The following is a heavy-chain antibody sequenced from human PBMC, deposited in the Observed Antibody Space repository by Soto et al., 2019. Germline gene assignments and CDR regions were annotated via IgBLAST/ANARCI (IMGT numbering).Heavy chain of an antibody. CDR1: GGSISSGGYY. V-gene: IGHV4-31*03. CDR3: ARSQGGPYYYYYYGMDV. CDR2: IYYSGNT. J-gene: IGHJ6*02. Sequence: SETLSLTCTVSGGSISSGGYYWSWIRQHPGKGLEWIGYIYYSGNTYYNPSLKSRVTTSVDTSKNQFSLKLSSVTAADTAVYYCARSQGGPYYYYYYGMDVWGQGTTVTVSS.